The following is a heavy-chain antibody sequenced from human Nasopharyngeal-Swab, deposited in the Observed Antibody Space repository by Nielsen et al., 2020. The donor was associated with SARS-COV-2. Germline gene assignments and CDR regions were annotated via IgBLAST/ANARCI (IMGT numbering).Heavy chain of an antibody. CDR3: ARDPGGFWSSYFDY. V-gene: IGHV3-33*08. J-gene: IGHJ4*02. D-gene: IGHD3-3*01. CDR1: GFTFSSYG. Sequence: SCAASGFTFSSYGMHWVRQAPGKGLEWVAVIWYDGSNKYYADSVKGRFTISRDNSKNTLYLQMNSLRAEDTAVYYCARDPGGFWSSYFDYWGQGTLVTVSS. CDR2: IWYDGSNK.